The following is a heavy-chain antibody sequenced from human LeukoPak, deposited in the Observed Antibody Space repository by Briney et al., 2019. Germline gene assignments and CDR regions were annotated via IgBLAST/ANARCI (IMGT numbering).Heavy chain of an antibody. CDR1: GFTFSSYW. CDR3: ARDRLYCSSTSCYHYMDV. D-gene: IGHD2-2*01. CDR2: INSDGSST. J-gene: IGHJ6*03. Sequence: GGSLRLSCAASGFTFSSYWMHWVRQAPGKGLVWVSRINSDGSSTSYADSVKGRFTISRDNAKNTPYLQMNSLRAEDTAVYYCARDRLYCSSTSCYHYMDVWGKGTTVTVSS. V-gene: IGHV3-74*01.